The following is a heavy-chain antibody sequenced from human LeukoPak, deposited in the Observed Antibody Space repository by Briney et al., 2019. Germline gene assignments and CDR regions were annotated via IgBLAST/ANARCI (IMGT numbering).Heavy chain of an antibody. Sequence: PSETLSLTCAVYGGSLSGFYWSWIRQPPGKGLEWIGEINHSGNTKYNPSLESRVTISVETSNNQFSLELSSVTAADTAVYYCASGLRVITQRTPFDYWGQGTLVTVSS. CDR1: GGSLSGFY. J-gene: IGHJ4*02. V-gene: IGHV4-34*01. CDR3: ASGLRVITQRTPFDY. D-gene: IGHD2-21*01. CDR2: INHSGNT.